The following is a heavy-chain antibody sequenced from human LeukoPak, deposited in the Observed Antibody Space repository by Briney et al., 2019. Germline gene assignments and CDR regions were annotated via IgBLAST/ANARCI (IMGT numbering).Heavy chain of an antibody. CDR3: ARAGPPAFDP. Sequence: GWSLRLSCAASGFTFTNFEMSWVRQAPGKGLEWVSYISYSGSTTSYADSVKGRFTISRDNAKNSLYLQMNSLRAEDTAVYYCARAGPPAFDPWGQGTLVTVSS. J-gene: IGHJ5*02. V-gene: IGHV3-48*03. CDR2: ISYSGSTT. CDR1: GFTFTNFE.